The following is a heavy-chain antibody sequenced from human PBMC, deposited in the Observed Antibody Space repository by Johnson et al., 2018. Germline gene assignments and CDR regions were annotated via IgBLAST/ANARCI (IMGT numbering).Heavy chain of an antibody. V-gene: IGHV3-30*18. CDR1: GFSFNTYD. CDR2: ISNEGSIK. Sequence: QVQLVQSGGGAVQPGRSLRLSCAASGFSFNTYDMYWVRQAPGKGLEWVALISNEGSIKYYAGSVKGRVTISRDNSKNTLYLQMNSLRIEETAEYYCANGARSFGTRGWYYGYGLDVGGPGTTVIVS. CDR3: ANGARSFGTRGWYYGYGLDV. J-gene: IGHJ6*02. D-gene: IGHD6-19*01.